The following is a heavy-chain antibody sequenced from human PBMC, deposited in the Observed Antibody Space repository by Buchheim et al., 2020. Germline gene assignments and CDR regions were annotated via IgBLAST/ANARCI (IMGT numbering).Heavy chain of an antibody. D-gene: IGHD3-10*01. V-gene: IGHV3-30-3*01. Sequence: QVQLVELGGGVVQPGGSLRLSCAASGFTFSSYAMHWVRQAPGKGLEWVAVISYDGSNKYYADSVKGRFTISRDNSKNTLYLQMNSLRAEDTAVYYCARDPYYGSGSYYNTGWFDPWGQGTL. CDR3: ARDPYYGSGSYYNTGWFDP. J-gene: IGHJ5*02. CDR2: ISYDGSNK. CDR1: GFTFSSYA.